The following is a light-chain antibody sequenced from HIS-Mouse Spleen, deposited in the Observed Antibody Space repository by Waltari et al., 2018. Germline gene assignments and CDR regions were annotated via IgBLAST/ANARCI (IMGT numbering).Light chain of an antibody. CDR2: EDR. V-gene: IGLV3-10*01. CDR1: ALPKKY. J-gene: IGLJ2*01. Sequence: SYELTQPPSVSVSPGQTARITCSGDALPKKYADWYQQKSGQAPVLVIYEDRKRPSGIPGGFSGSSSGTMATLAISGAQVEDEADYYCYSTDSSGNHRVFGGGTKLTVL. CDR3: YSTDSSGNHRV.